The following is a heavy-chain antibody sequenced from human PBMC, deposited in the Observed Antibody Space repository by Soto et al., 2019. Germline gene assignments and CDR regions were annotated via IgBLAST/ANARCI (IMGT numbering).Heavy chain of an antibody. J-gene: IGHJ3*02. D-gene: IGHD2-15*01. CDR2: ISSSSYI. Sequence: GGSLRLSCAASGFTFSSYSMNWVRQAPGKGLEWVSSISSSSYIYYADSVKGRFTISRDNAKNSLYLQMNSLRAEDTAVYYCARGDCSGGSCPAGDAFDIWGQGTMVTVSS. CDR1: GFTFSSYS. CDR3: ARGDCSGGSCPAGDAFDI. V-gene: IGHV3-21*01.